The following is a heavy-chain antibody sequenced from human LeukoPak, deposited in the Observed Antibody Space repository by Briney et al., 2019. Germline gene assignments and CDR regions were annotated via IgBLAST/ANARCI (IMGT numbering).Heavy chain of an antibody. V-gene: IGHV3-23*01. CDR3: AKSLLTTATGTGRAFDI. D-gene: IGHD1-1*01. J-gene: IGHJ3*02. CDR2: ISAGGETT. CDR1: RFRFSTFP. Sequence: GGSLRLSCAASRFRFSTFPMGWVRQAPGKGLEWVSGISAGGETTFYADSVRGRLTISRDNSKNTLYLQMNSLGADDTAVYYCAKSLLTTATGTGRAFDIWGQGTMVTVSS.